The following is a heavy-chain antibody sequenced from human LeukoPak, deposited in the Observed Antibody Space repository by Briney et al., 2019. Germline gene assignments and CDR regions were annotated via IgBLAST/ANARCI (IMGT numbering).Heavy chain of an antibody. CDR1: RGTFSSYA. Sequence: GASVQVSCKASRGTFSSYAISWVRQAPGQGLEWMGGIILIFGTANYAQKFQGRVTITTDESTSTAYMELSSLRSEDTAVYYCARDNYAGANWFDPWGQGTLVTVSS. J-gene: IGHJ5*02. V-gene: IGHV1-69*05. D-gene: IGHD1-7*01. CDR3: ARDNYAGANWFDP. CDR2: IILIFGTA.